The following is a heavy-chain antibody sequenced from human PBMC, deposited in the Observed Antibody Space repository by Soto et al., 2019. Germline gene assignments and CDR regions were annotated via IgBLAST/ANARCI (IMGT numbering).Heavy chain of an antibody. Sequence: ESLTISCQGVGYGFTTYWHKWVRQMPGKSLEWMGTIALSDSYTQDSPSFQRHVTISVDKSITPAYLQWRRLRASDTAMYYCAIQRVGPGQAYYYGFDVCGQGTTVTVSS. V-gene: IGHV5-10-1*01. CDR1: GYGFTTYW. CDR2: IALSDSYT. CDR3: AIQRVGPGQAYYYGFDV. J-gene: IGHJ6*02. D-gene: IGHD1-1*01.